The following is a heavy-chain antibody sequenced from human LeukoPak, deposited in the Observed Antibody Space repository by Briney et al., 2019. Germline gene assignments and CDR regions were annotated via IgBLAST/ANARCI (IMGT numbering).Heavy chain of an antibody. CDR1: GGSFSGYY. Sequence: SETLSLTCVVYGGSFSGYYWSWIRQPPGKGLEWIGEINHSGSTNYNPSLKSRVTISVETSKNQSSLKLSYVPVADTAVYYCAREGYCSSTSCYPRGGGYDYWGQGTLVTVSS. CDR2: INHSGST. V-gene: IGHV4-34*01. D-gene: IGHD2-2*01. J-gene: IGHJ4*02. CDR3: AREGYCSSTSCYPRGGGYDY.